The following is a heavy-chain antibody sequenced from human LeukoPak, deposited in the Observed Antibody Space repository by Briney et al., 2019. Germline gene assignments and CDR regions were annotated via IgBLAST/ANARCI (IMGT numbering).Heavy chain of an antibody. CDR2: INPSGGST. D-gene: IGHD1-26*01. Sequence: ASVTVSCKASGYTFTSYYMHWVRQAPGQGLEWMGIINPSGGSTSYAQKFQGRVTMTTDTSTSTAYMELRSLRSDDTAVYYCARALPVKWELPAGYWGQGTLVTVSS. CDR3: ARALPVKWELPAGY. V-gene: IGHV1-46*01. J-gene: IGHJ4*02. CDR1: GYTFTSYY.